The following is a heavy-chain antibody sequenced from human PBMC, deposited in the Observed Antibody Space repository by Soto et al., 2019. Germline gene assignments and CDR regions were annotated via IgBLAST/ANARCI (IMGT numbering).Heavy chain of an antibody. CDR2: IYPGDSDT. J-gene: IGHJ6*02. CDR3: ARHFNTNYYYYYGMDV. D-gene: IGHD1-1*01. V-gene: IGHV5-51*01. CDR1: GYSFTSYW. Sequence: GESLKISCKGSGYSFTSYWIGWVRQMPGKGLEWMGIIYPGDSDTRYSPSFQGQVTISADKSISTAYLQWSSLKASDTAMYYCARHFNTNYYYYYGMDVWGQGTTVTVS.